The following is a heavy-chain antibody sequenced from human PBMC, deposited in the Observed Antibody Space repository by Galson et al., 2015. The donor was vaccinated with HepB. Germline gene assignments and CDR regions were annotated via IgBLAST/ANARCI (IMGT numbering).Heavy chain of an antibody. Sequence: SLRLSCAASGFTFSNYAMGWVRQTPDKGLQWVAVKSGSGNSTYHADSVKGRFTISRDNSKNRVYLEMNTLRVDDTALYHCVKGAGGCWGQGTLVTVSS. CDR3: VKGAGGC. J-gene: IGHJ4*02. D-gene: IGHD6-19*01. V-gene: IGHV3-23*01. CDR1: GFTFSNYA. CDR2: KSGSGNST.